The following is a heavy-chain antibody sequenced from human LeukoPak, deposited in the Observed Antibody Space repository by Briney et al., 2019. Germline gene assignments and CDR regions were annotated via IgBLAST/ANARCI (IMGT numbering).Heavy chain of an antibody. V-gene: IGHV4-59*08. CDR2: ISYSGST. CDR1: GGSIRGYY. D-gene: IGHD6-19*01. CDR3: AGVPLYSSGWYGFDY. Sequence: SETLSLTCTVSGGSIRGYYWSWIRQPPGKGLEWIGYISYSGSTNYNPSLKSRVTISVDFSLKVRSVTAADTAVYYCAGVPLYSSGWYGFDYWGQGTLVTVSS. J-gene: IGHJ4*02.